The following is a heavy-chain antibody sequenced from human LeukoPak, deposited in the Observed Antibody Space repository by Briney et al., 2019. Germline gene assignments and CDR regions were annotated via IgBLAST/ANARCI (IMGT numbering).Heavy chain of an antibody. CDR3: ARYCSGGSCYFPAFDI. Sequence: GGSLRLSCEASGFTFSNYRMNWVRQAPGKGLEWVSYIRSSSSTIYYADSVKGRFTISRDNAKNSLYLQMNSLRAEDTAVYYCARYCSGGSCYFPAFDIWGQGTMVTVSS. CDR2: IRSSSSTI. D-gene: IGHD2-15*01. CDR1: GFTFSNYR. J-gene: IGHJ3*02. V-gene: IGHV3-48*01.